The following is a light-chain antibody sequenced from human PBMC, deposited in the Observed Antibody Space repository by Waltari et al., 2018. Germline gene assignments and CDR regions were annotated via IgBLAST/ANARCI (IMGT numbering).Light chain of an antibody. V-gene: IGKV3-20*01. J-gene: IGKJ1*01. CDR2: DAS. CDR1: QGVGRT. Sequence: EIVLTQSPASLSLSPGDRATLSCRASQGVGRTLAWYQQRPGPAPRLLIYDASSRATGIPDRFSGSGSGTDFSLTISRLEPEDFAVYYCQKYGTRPATFGQGTKVEVK. CDR3: QKYGTRPAT.